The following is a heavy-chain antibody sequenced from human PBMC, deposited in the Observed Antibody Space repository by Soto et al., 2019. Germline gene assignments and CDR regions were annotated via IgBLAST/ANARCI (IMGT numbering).Heavy chain of an antibody. Sequence: QVQLVQSGAEVKKPGASVKVSCKASGYTFTSYDINWVRQATGQGLEWMGWMNPNSGNTGYAQKFQGGGTMTXXTXIXXAYTELSSLRSEDTAVYYCARGTAARPSYYYGMDVWGQGTTVTVSS. D-gene: IGHD6-6*01. CDR3: ARGTAARPSYYYGMDV. V-gene: IGHV1-8*01. CDR1: GYTFTSYD. CDR2: MNPNSGNT. J-gene: IGHJ6*02.